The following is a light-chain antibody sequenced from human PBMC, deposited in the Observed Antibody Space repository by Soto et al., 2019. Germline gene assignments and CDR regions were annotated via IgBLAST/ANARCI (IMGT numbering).Light chain of an antibody. J-gene: IGLJ2*01. Sequence: QSVLTQPPSASGTPGQRVTISCSGTSSDVGSYNLVSWYQQHPGKAPKLMIYEGSKRPSGVSNRFSGSKSGNTASLTISGLQAEDEADYYCCSYAGSSTPVVFGGGTKLTVL. CDR3: CSYAGSSTPVV. V-gene: IGLV2-23*01. CDR1: SSDVGSYNL. CDR2: EGS.